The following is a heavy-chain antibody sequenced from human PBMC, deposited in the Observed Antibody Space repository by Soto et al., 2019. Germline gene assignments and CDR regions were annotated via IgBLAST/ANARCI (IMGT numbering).Heavy chain of an antibody. CDR2: IIPIFGTA. CDR3: ARDRGYYDSSGSYYFDY. Sequence: SVKVSCKASGGTLSSYAISWVRQAPGQGLEWMGGIIPIFGTANYAQKFQGRVTITADESTSTAYMELSSLRSEDTAVYYCARDRGYYDSSGSYYFDYWGQGTLVTVS. CDR1: GGTLSSYA. J-gene: IGHJ4*02. D-gene: IGHD3-22*01. V-gene: IGHV1-69*13.